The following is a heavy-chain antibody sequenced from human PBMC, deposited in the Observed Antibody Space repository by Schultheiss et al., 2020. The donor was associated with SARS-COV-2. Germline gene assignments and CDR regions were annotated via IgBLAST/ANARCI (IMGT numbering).Heavy chain of an antibody. D-gene: IGHD2-15*01. Sequence: SETLSLTCAVYGGSFSGYYWSWIRQPPGKGLEWIGSIYHSGSTYYNPSLKSRVTISVDTSKNQFSLKLSSVTAADTAVYYCARGDIMGSPFWYWGQGTLVTVSS. CDR3: ARGDIMGSPFWY. J-gene: IGHJ4*02. V-gene: IGHV4-34*01. CDR1: GGSFSGYY. CDR2: IYHSGST.